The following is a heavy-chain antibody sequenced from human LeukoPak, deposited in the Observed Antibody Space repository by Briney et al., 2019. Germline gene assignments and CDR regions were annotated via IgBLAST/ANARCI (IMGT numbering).Heavy chain of an antibody. Sequence: PGGSLRLSCAASGFTFSSYWMSWVRQAPGKGLEWVANIKQDGSEKYYVDSVKGRFTISRDNAKNSPYLQMNSLRAEDTAVYYCARVQLYYYGSGSYYNPPSLAFDIWGQGTMVTVSS. J-gene: IGHJ3*02. D-gene: IGHD3-10*01. CDR3: ARVQLYYYGSGSYYNPPSLAFDI. V-gene: IGHV3-7*03. CDR1: GFTFSSYW. CDR2: IKQDGSEK.